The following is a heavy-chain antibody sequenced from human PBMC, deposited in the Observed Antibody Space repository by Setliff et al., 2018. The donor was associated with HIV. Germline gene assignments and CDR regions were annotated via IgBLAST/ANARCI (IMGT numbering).Heavy chain of an antibody. J-gene: IGHJ5*02. CDR1: GFTFSSYA. Sequence: GASVKVSCAASGFTFSSYAMSWVRQAPGKGLEWVSAISGSGGSTYYADSVKGRFTISRDNSKNTLYLQMNSLRAEDTAVYYCAKGCGMLLCPRWFDPWGQGTLVTVSS. CDR3: AKGCGMLLCPRWFDP. D-gene: IGHD3-10*01. V-gene: IGHV3-23*01. CDR2: ISGSGGST.